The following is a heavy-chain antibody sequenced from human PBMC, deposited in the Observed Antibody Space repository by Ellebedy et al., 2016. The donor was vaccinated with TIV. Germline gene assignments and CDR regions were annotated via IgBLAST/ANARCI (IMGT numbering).Heavy chain of an antibody. J-gene: IGHJ3*02. Sequence: GESLKISCAASGFPFTIYWMNWVRQAPGNGLEWVASIKEDGSEKYYVDSVNGRFTISRNNAKNSLYLQMNSLRDDDTAVYYCARSTIKHGDAFDIWGQGTMVTVSS. CDR1: GFPFTIYW. V-gene: IGHV3-7*01. D-gene: IGHD5-12*01. CDR3: ARSTIKHGDAFDI. CDR2: IKEDGSEK.